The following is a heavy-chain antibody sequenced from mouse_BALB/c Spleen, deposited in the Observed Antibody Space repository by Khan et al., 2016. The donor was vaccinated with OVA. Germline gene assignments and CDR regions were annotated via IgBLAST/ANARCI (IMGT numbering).Heavy chain of an antibody. CDR2: ISPGSGDT. CDR1: GYTFTDYY. D-gene: IGHD1-2*01. J-gene: IGHJ3*01. V-gene: IGHV1-77*01. Sequence: QVQLQQSGAELARPGASVKLSCKASGYTFTDYYINWVKQRTGQGLEWIGEISPGSGDTYYNERFKGKATLTADKSSRTAYMQPSSLTSEASAVYFCERRNYFGYTFAYWGQGTLVTVSA. CDR3: ERRNYFGYTFAY.